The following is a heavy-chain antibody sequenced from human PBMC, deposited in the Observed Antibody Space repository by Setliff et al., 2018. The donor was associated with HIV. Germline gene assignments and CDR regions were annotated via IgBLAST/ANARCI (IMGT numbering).Heavy chain of an antibody. Sequence: PSETLSLTCSVSGGSISSHYWSWIRQPPGKGLEWIGYVYYSGITNYNASLKSRVTISVDTSKNQFSLKLRSVTAADTAVYYCARGGSMTTLNNWGQGTLVTVSS. V-gene: IGHV4-59*11. D-gene: IGHD4-4*01. CDR3: ARGGSMTTLNN. CDR2: VYYSGIT. CDR1: GGSISSHY. J-gene: IGHJ4*02.